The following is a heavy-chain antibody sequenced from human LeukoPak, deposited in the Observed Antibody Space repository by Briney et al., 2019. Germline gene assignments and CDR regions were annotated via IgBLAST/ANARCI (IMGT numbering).Heavy chain of an antibody. CDR3: AKDQGSGATGFDY. V-gene: IGHV3-30*18. Sequence: GGSLRLSCAASGFTFSSYGMHWVRQAPGKGLEWVAVISYDGSNKYYADSVRGRFTISRDNSKNTLYLQMNSLRAEDTAVYYCAKDQGSGATGFDYWGQGTLVTVSS. CDR1: GFTFSSYG. D-gene: IGHD1-26*01. J-gene: IGHJ4*02. CDR2: ISYDGSNK.